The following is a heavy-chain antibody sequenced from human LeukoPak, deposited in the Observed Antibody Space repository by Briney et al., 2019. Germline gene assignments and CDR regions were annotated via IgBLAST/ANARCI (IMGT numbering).Heavy chain of an antibody. V-gene: IGHV4-31*03. CDR3: ARGCYHDSNGYFWFDP. CDR2: IYNSGSP. Sequence: SETLSHTCTVSGGSISSGGYYWSWIRQYPGKGLEWFGYIYNSGSPYYNPSLKRRVTMSAAASKNQFSLKLYSVTAADTAVYYCARGCYHDSNGYFWFDPWGQGTLVTVSS. D-gene: IGHD3-22*01. J-gene: IGHJ5*02. CDR1: GGSISSGGYY.